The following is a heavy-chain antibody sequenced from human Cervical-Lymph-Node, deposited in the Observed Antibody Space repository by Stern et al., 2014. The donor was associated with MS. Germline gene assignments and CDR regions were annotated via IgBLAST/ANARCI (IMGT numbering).Heavy chain of an antibody. CDR3: VRDVPAATIHPEDYYGLDV. Sequence: QVQLGQSGGVVKKPGASVKVSCKASGYTFLRYGISWVRQAPGQGLEWMGWISPYNGNSNYAQKVRDRVTMTTDTSTSTAYMELRSLVSDDTAIYFCVRDVPAATIHPEDYYGLDVWGQGTTVIVSS. CDR2: ISPYNGNS. CDR1: GYTFLRYG. D-gene: IGHD2-2*01. V-gene: IGHV1-18*01. J-gene: IGHJ6*02.